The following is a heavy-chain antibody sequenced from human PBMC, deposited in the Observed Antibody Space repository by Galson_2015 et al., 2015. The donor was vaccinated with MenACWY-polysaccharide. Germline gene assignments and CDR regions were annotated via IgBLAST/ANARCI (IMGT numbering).Heavy chain of an antibody. CDR3: AKSGGDGVTVFATVPTAHES. CDR2: ISGSGNSA. Sequence: SLRLSCAASGFTFRSYPMNWVRQTPGKGLEWVSGISGSGNSAFYADSVRGRFTISRDNSENTLYLQMNSLRADDTALYYCAKSGGDGVTVFATVPTAHESWGQGTLVTVSS. D-gene: IGHD2-21*01. V-gene: IGHV3-23*01. CDR1: GFTFRSYP. J-gene: IGHJ4*02.